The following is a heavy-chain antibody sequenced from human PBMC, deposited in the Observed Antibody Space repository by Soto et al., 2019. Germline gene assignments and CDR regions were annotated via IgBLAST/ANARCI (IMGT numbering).Heavy chain of an antibody. D-gene: IGHD3-3*01. CDR1: GYTFTSYY. J-gene: IGHJ5*02. V-gene: IGHV1-46*01. CDR3: AREGEDYGVWSGYLTEDWFDP. Sequence: QVQLVQSGAEVKKPGASVKVSCKASGYTFTSYYMHWVRQAPGQGLEWMGIINPSGGSTSYAQKFQGRVTMTKDTSKSTVYMELSSLRSEDTAVYYCAREGEDYGVWSGYLTEDWFDPWGQGTLVTVSS. CDR2: INPSGGST.